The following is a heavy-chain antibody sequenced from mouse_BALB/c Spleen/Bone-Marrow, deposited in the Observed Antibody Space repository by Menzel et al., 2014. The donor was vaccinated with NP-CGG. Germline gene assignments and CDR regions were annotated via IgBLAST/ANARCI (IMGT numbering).Heavy chain of an antibody. D-gene: IGHD2-4*01. CDR3: ARLITTFYFHI. CDR1: GFSLSTSGLG. Sequence: QVTLKVCGPGILQPSQTLSLACSFSGFSLSTSGLGVGWIRQPSGKGLEWLANIWWDDDKRYNPALKSRLTISKDTSSNQVFLKIASVDTADAATYYCARLITTFYFHIWGQGSTLTGSS. CDR2: IWWDDDK. V-gene: IGHV8-8*01. J-gene: IGHJ2*01.